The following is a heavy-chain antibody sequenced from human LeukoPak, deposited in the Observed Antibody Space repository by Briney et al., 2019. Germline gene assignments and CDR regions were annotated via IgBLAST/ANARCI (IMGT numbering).Heavy chain of an antibody. D-gene: IGHD2-2*01. CDR2: ISYDGSNK. V-gene: IGHV3-30*18. CDR1: GFTFSGFW. CDR3: AKGAGYCSSTSCSPDAFDI. Sequence: PGGSLRLSCAVSGFTFSGFWMSWSRQAPGKGLEWVAVISYDGSNKYYADSVKGRFTISRDNSKNTLYLQMNSLRAEDTAVYYCAKGAGYCSSTSCSPDAFDIWGQGTMVTVSS. J-gene: IGHJ3*02.